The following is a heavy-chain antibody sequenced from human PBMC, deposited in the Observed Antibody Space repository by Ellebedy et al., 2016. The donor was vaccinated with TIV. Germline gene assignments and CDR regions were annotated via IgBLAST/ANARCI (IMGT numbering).Heavy chain of an antibody. CDR1: GYSISSYY. D-gene: IGHD3-10*01. CDR3: ATLWFGEFHNGMDV. J-gene: IGHJ6*02. Sequence: MPSETLSLTCTVSGYSISSYYWSWIRQPPGKGLEWIGYIYYSGSTKYNPSLKSRVTISVDTSKNQFSLKLSSVTAADTAVYYCATLWFGEFHNGMDVWGQGTTVTVSS. V-gene: IGHV4-59*01. CDR2: IYYSGST.